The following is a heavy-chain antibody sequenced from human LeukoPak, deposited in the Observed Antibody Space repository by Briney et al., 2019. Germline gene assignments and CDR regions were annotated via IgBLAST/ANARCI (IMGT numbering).Heavy chain of an antibody. CDR3: ARDPTTVVTLPYYFDF. D-gene: IGHD4-23*01. CDR2: INHRGHT. Sequence: SETLSLTCAVYGGSFTGYHWNWIRQSPQRGLEWIGEINHRGHTHYNPSLESRLTISVDTSKSQFSLTLRSVTAADPTVYYCARDPTTVVTLPYYFDFWGQGTPVTVSS. V-gene: IGHV4-34*01. CDR1: GGSFTGYH. J-gene: IGHJ4*02.